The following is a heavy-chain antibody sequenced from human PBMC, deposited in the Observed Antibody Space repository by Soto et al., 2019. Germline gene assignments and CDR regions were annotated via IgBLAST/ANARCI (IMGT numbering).Heavy chain of an antibody. CDR1: GGTFSSYA. CDR3: AREYCSSTSCSYYYYYGMDV. CDR2: IIPIFGTA. D-gene: IGHD2-2*01. J-gene: IGHJ6*02. Sequence: QVQLVQSGAEVKKPGSSVKVSCKASGGTFSSYAISWVRQAPGQGLEWMGGIIPIFGTANYAQKFQGRVTITADESTSTAYMELGSLRSEDTAVYYCAREYCSSTSCSYYYYYGMDVWGQGTTVTVSS. V-gene: IGHV1-69*01.